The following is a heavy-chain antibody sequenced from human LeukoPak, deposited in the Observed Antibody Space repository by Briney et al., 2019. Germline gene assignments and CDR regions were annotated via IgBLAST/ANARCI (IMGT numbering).Heavy chain of an antibody. J-gene: IGHJ4*02. CDR1: GFTFSSYA. Sequence: GGSLRLSCAASGFTFSSYAMSLVRQAPGKGLEWVSAISGSGGSTYYADSVKGRFTISRDNSKNTLYLQMNSPRAEDTAVYYCANPSPGIAAAGADYWGQGTLVTVSS. V-gene: IGHV3-23*01. CDR3: ANPSPGIAAAGADY. CDR2: ISGSGGST. D-gene: IGHD6-13*01.